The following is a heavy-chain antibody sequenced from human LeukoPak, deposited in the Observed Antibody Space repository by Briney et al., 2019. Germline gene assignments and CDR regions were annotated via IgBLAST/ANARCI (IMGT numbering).Heavy chain of an antibody. V-gene: IGHV3-9*01. CDR2: ISWNSGSI. Sequence: GGSLRLSCAASGFTFDDYAMHWVRQAPGKGLEWVSGISWNSGSIGYADSVKGRFTISRDNAKNSLYLQMNSLRAEDTALYYCAKDKGSSSWYGLGYWGQRTLVTVSS. D-gene: IGHD6-13*01. J-gene: IGHJ4*02. CDR1: GFTFDDYA. CDR3: AKDKGSSSWYGLGY.